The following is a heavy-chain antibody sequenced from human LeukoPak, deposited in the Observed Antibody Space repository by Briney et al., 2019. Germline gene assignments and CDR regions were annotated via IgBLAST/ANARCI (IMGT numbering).Heavy chain of an antibody. Sequence: GGSLRLSCAASGFTFDDYAMHWVRQAPGKGLEWVSGISWNSGSIGYADSVKGRFTISRDNAKNSLYLQMNSLRAEDMALYYCAKGYCSSTSCYIGYWGQGTLVTVSS. CDR1: GFTFDDYA. D-gene: IGHD2-2*02. V-gene: IGHV3-9*03. CDR2: ISWNSGSI. CDR3: AKGYCSSTSCYIGY. J-gene: IGHJ4*02.